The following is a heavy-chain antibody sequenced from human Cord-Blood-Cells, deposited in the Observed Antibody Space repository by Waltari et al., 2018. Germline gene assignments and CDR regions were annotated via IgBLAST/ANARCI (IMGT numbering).Heavy chain of an antibody. CDR3: ARGPLLYNGSGSYYFDY. Sequence: QVQLVQSGAEVKKPGSSVEVSCKASGGTFSSYAISCVRQAPGQGLEWMGGIIPIFGTANYAQKFQGRVTITADESTSTAYMELSSLRSEDTAVYYCARGPLLYNGSGSYYFDYWGQGTLVTVSS. CDR1: GGTFSSYA. D-gene: IGHD3-10*01. V-gene: IGHV1-69*12. CDR2: IIPIFGTA. J-gene: IGHJ4*02.